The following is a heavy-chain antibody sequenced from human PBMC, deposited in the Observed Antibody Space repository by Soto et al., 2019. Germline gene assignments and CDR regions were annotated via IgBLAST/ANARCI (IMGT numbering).Heavy chain of an antibody. D-gene: IGHD1-1*01. J-gene: IGHJ4*02. V-gene: IGHV3-7*04. Sequence: VQVVESGGGLFQPGGSLRLSCEVSGFTFSGFWMNWVRQAPGKGLEWVANIDHGGSEKNLVDSVMGRFTISRDNAKDTLYPQTTNLRAEDTAVYYCTRGGRDFDFWGQGTLVAVSS. CDR3: TRGGRDFDF. CDR1: GFTFSGFW. CDR2: IDHGGSEK.